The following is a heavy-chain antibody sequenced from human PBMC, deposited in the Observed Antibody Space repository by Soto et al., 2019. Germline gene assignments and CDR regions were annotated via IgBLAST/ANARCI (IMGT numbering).Heavy chain of an antibody. CDR2: NLPLFNIS. CDR3: ARRLLGYGAFYFDL. V-gene: IGHV1-69*01. J-gene: IGHJ2*01. Sequence: QVQLVQSGAEVKKPGSSVKVSCKASGGAFSSYAISWVRQAPGQGLEWMGGNLPLFNISNYAQKFQGRVTMTADEPTSSANKDLTKLTSEDTGVYYCARRLLGYGAFYFDLWGRGTLITFSS. CDR1: GGAFSSYA. D-gene: IGHD5-18*01.